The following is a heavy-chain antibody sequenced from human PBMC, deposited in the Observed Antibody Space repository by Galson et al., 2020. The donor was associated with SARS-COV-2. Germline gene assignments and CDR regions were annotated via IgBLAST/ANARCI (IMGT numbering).Heavy chain of an antibody. CDR2: ISYSGGT. J-gene: IGHJ4*02. V-gene: IGHV4-31*03. D-gene: IGHD5-12*01. CDR1: GGSITSGNYY. Sequence: SETLSLTCSVSGGSITSGNYYWSWIRQNQGKGLEWIGYISYSGGTYYNPSLESRATISVDTSKNQFSLKLNSVTAADTATYYCARERGFSGYEVIDYWGQGTLVTVSS. CDR3: ARERGFSGYEVIDY.